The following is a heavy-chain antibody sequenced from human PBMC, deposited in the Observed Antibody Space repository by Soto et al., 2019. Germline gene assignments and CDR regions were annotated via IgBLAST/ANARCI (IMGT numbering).Heavy chain of an antibody. Sequence: QVQLVESGGGVVQPGRSLRLSCAASGFTFSSYGMHWVRQAPGKGLEWVAVISYDGSNKYYADSVKGRFTISRDNSKNTLYLQMNSLRAKYTAVYYCAKDRRIAAAGYYYYYMDVWGKGTTVTVSS. D-gene: IGHD6-13*01. V-gene: IGHV3-30*18. CDR3: AKDRRIAAAGYYYYYMDV. CDR1: GFTFSSYG. CDR2: ISYDGSNK. J-gene: IGHJ6*03.